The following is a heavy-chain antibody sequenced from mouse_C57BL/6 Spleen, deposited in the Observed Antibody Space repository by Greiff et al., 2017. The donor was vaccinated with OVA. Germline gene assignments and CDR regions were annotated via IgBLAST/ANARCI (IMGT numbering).Heavy chain of an antibody. V-gene: IGHV1-61*01. Sequence: QVQLQQPGAELVRPGSSVKLSCKASGYTFTSYWMDWVKQRPGQGLEWIGNIYPSDSETHYNQKFKDKATLTVDKSSSTAYMQLSSLTSEDSAVYYCARGDSLWYFDVWGTGTTVTVSS. CDR3: ARGDSLWYFDV. J-gene: IGHJ1*03. CDR2: IYPSDSET. CDR1: GYTFTSYW.